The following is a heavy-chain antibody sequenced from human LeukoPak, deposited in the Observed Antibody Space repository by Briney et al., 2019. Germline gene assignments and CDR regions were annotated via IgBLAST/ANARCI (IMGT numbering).Heavy chain of an antibody. V-gene: IGHV4-34*01. J-gene: IGHJ6*03. CDR3: AREEMVRGVNYYYYYYMDV. CDR1: GGSFSGYY. CDR2: INHSGST. D-gene: IGHD3-10*01. Sequence: PSETLSLTCAVYGGSFSGYYWSWIRQPPGKGLEWIGEINHSGSTNYNPSLKSRVTISVDTSKNQFSLKLSSVTAADTAVYYCAREEMVRGVNYYYYYYMDVWGKGTTVTISS.